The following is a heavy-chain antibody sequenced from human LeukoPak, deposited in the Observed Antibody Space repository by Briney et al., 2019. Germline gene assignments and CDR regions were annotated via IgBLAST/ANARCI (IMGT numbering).Heavy chain of an antibody. Sequence: SETLSLTCTVSGASISSSNYYWGRIRQSPGKGLEWIGSIYYSGSTYFNPSLKSRVTMSVDTSKNHFSLKLTSMTAADTAVYYCARHPGYYDSSGYYVSAFDIWGQGTMVTVSS. CDR2: IYYSGST. CDR3: ARHPGYYDSSGYYVSAFDI. J-gene: IGHJ3*02. CDR1: GASISSSNYY. V-gene: IGHV4-39*01. D-gene: IGHD3-22*01.